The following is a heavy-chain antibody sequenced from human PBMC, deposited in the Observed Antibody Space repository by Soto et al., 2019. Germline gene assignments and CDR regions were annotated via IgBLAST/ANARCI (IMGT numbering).Heavy chain of an antibody. CDR2: IVVGSGNT. Sequence: SVKVSCKASGFTFTSSAMQWVRQARGQRLEWVGWIVVGSGNTNYAQKFQERVTITRDMSTSTAYMELSSLRSEDTALYYCAKPVQVGPGYYYGMDVWGQGTTVTVSS. V-gene: IGHV1-58*02. J-gene: IGHJ6*02. CDR1: GFTFTSSA. CDR3: AKPVQVGPGYYYGMDV. D-gene: IGHD3-22*01.